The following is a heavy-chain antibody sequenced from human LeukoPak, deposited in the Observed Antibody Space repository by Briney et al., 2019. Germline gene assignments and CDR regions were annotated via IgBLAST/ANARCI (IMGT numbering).Heavy chain of an antibody. CDR2: ISSSSSYI. Sequence: GGSLRLSCAASGFTFSSYSMNWVRQAPGKGLEWVSSISSSSSYIYYADSVKGRFTISRDNAKNSLYLQMNSLRAEDTAVYYCAREGGYCSSTSCSAGFDYWGQGTLVTVSS. CDR3: AREGGYCSSTSCSAGFDY. V-gene: IGHV3-21*01. J-gene: IGHJ4*02. CDR1: GFTFSSYS. D-gene: IGHD2-2*01.